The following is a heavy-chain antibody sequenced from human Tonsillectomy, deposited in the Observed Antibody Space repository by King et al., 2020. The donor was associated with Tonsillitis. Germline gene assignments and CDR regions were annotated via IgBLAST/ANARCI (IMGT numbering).Heavy chain of an antibody. CDR1: GFTFSDAW. CDR3: TPHLPIPGYYSMDG. J-gene: IGHJ6*02. D-gene: IGHD2-21*01. CDR2: IKNKFEGETT. Sequence: VQLVESGGGLVKPGGSLRLSCAASGFTFSDAWMSWVRQAPGKGLEWVGRIKNKFEGETTDYTASVKGRFSFSRDDSKNILYLQMNSLKTEDTAVYYCTPHLPIPGYYSMDGGGPGTTVTVPS. V-gene: IGHV3-15*05.